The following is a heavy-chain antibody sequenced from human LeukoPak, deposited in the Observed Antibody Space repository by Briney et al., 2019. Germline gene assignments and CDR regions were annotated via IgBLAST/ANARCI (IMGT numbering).Heavy chain of an antibody. Sequence: TGGSLRLSCAASGFSVSMRYMSWVRQAPGKGLEWVSIIYGADGTYYADSVKGRFTISRDNSKNTLYLQMNSLRPEDTAVYYCARDGLLGATNPFDYWGQGTLVTVSS. J-gene: IGHJ4*02. CDR3: ARDGLLGATNPFDY. V-gene: IGHV3-66*01. CDR1: GFSVSMRY. CDR2: IYGADGT. D-gene: IGHD1-26*01.